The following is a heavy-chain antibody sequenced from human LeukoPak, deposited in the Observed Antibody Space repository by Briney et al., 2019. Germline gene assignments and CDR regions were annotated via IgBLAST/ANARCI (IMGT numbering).Heavy chain of an antibody. J-gene: IGHJ6*02. CDR2: IYSGGST. D-gene: IGHD3-22*01. Sequence: GGSLRLSCAATGVTVSSNYMSWVRQAPGKGLEWVSVIYSGGSTYYADSVKGRFTISRDNSKNTLYLQMNSLRAEDTAVYYCARDYYDSSGYPKGAYYYYGMDVWGQGTTVTVSS. CDR3: ARDYYDSSGYPKGAYYYYGMDV. CDR1: GVTVSSNY. V-gene: IGHV3-66*01.